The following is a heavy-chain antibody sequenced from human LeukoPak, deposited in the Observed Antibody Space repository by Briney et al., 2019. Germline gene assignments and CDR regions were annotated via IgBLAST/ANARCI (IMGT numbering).Heavy chain of an antibody. Sequence: PGGSLRLSCAASGSTFDDYAMHWVRQAPGKGLEWVSLISGDGGSTYYADSVKGRFTISRDNSKNSLYLQMNSLRTEDTALYYCAKDIRDYYYMDVWGKGTTVTVSS. J-gene: IGHJ6*03. V-gene: IGHV3-43*02. CDR2: ISGDGGST. CDR3: AKDIRDYYYMDV. CDR1: GSTFDDYA.